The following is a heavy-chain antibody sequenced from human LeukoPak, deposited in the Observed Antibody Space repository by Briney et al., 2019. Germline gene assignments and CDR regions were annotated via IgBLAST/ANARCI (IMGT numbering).Heavy chain of an antibody. CDR2: ISSDEINK. CDR3: ARDSFPGILTGPFDY. CDR1: GFTFSSYA. J-gene: IGHJ4*02. D-gene: IGHD3-9*01. V-gene: IGHV3-30-3*01. Sequence: GGSLRLSCAASGFTFSSYAMHWVRQAPGKGLEWVAVISSDEINKYYGDSVKGRFTISRDNSKNTLYLQMNSLRAEDTAVYYCARDSFPGILTGPFDYWGQGTLVTVSS.